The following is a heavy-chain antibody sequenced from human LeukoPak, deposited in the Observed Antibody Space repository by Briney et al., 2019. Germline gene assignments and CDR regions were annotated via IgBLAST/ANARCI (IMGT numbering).Heavy chain of an antibody. CDR3: TREDY. CDR1: GYTFTGYY. Sequence: ASVKVSCKASGYTFTGYYLHWVRQAPGQGLEWTGWINANSGSTEYAQKFQGRVTVTRDTSISTAYMELSSLKSDDTAVYYCTREDYWGQGTQVTVSS. CDR2: INANSGST. J-gene: IGHJ4*02. V-gene: IGHV1-2*02.